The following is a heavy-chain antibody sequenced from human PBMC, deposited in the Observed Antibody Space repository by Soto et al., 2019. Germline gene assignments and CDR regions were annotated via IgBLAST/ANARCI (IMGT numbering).Heavy chain of an antibody. J-gene: IGHJ4*02. Sequence: GSLRLSCAASGFTFSSYWMHWVRQAPGKGLDWVAVISYDGSNKYYADSVEGRFTISRDSSKNTLYLQMNSLRVEDTAVYYCAKERNNWNHATLGYYFDYWGQGTQVTVP. CDR3: AKERNNWNHATLGYYFDY. CDR1: GFTFSSYW. V-gene: IGHV3-30*18. D-gene: IGHD1-1*01. CDR2: ISYDGSNK.